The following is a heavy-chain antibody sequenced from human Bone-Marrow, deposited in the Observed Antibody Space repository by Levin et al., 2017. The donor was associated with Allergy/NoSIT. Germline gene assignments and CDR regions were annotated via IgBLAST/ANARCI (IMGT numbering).Heavy chain of an antibody. CDR1: GFSLSTNGVA. CDR2: IYRNNDD. CDR3: TKGVGVTNSGAFDI. V-gene: IGHV2-5*01. J-gene: IGHJ3*02. Sequence: SGPTLVKPTQTLTLTCTFSGFSLSTNGVAVGWIRQPPGKALEWLALIYRNNDDRYSPSLRNRLTITKDTSNNQVVLTMTNMDPVDTATYYCTKGVGVTNSGAFDIWGQGAMVTVSS. D-gene: IGHD4-11*01.